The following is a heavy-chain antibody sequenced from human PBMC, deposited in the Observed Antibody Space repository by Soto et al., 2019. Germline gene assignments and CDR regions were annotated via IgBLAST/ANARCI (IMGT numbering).Heavy chain of an antibody. J-gene: IGHJ5*02. Sequence: SVKVSCKASGGTFSSYAISWVRQAPGQGLEWMGGIIPIFGTANYAQKFQGRVTITADKSTSTAYMELSSLRSEDTAVYYCARTPRGYSYGSDEHYNWFDPWGQGTLVTVSS. CDR1: GGTFSSYA. CDR2: IIPIFGTA. CDR3: ARTPRGYSYGSDEHYNWFDP. D-gene: IGHD5-18*01. V-gene: IGHV1-69*06.